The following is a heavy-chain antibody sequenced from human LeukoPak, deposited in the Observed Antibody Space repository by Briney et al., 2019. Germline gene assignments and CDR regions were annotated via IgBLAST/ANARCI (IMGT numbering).Heavy chain of an antibody. Sequence: GGSLRLSCAASGFTFSSYWMAWVRQAPGKGLEWVANIKQDGSKKTYVDSVKGRFTISRDNAKNSLYLQMNSLRADDTGVYYCASQPAAADVVYWGQGTLVTVSS. CDR2: IKQDGSKK. J-gene: IGHJ4*02. D-gene: IGHD2-2*01. CDR3: ASQPAAADVVY. CDR1: GFTFSSYW. V-gene: IGHV3-7*03.